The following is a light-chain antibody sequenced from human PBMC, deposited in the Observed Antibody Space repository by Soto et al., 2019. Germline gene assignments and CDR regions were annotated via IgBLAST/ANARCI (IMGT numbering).Light chain of an antibody. CDR1: QSVSSSY. V-gene: IGKV3-20*01. J-gene: IGKJ3*01. CDR2: GAS. CDR3: QQYGSSLFT. Sequence: EIVLTQSPGTLSLSPGERATLSCRASQSVSSSYLAWYQQKPGQAPRLLIYGASSRATGIPDRFSGSGSGTDFNLTISRLEPEDFAVYYCQQYGSSLFTSGPGTKVDIK.